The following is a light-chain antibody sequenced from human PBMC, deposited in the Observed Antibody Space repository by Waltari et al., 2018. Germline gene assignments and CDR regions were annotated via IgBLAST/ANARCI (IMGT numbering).Light chain of an antibody. CDR2: GAS. J-gene: IGKJ1*01. Sequence: EIVLTQSPGTLSLSPGERATLSCKASQSVSSNYLAWYQQKPGQAPRLLIYGASSRATGIPDRVSGSGSGTDFTLTISRLGPEDFAVYYCQQYGSSPRTFGQGTKVEIK. CDR1: QSVSSNY. CDR3: QQYGSSPRT. V-gene: IGKV3-20*01.